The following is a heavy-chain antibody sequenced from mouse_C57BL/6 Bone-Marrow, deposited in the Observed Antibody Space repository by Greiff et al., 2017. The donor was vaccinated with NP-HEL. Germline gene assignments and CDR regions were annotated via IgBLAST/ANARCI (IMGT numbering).Heavy chain of an antibody. D-gene: IGHD1-1*01. Sequence: QVQLQQPGAELVRPGSSVKLSCKASGYTFTSYWMDWVKQRPGQGLEWIGNIYPSDSATHYNQKFKDKATLTVDKSSSTAYMQLSSLTSEDSAVYYCARWITYGSNWGQGTTLTVSS. CDR3: ARWITYGSN. CDR1: GYTFTSYW. J-gene: IGHJ2*01. CDR2: IYPSDSAT. V-gene: IGHV1-61*01.